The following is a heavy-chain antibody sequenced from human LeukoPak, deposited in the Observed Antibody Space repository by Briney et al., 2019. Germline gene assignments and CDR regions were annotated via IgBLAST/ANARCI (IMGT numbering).Heavy chain of an antibody. J-gene: IGHJ4*02. Sequence: GGSLRLSCAVSGITLSNYGMSWVRQALGKGLEWVAGISDSGGRTNYADSVKGRFTISRDNPKNTLYLQMNSLRAEDTAVYFCAKRGVVIRVILVGFHKEAYYFDSWGQGALVTVSS. V-gene: IGHV3-23*01. CDR3: AKRGVVIRVILVGFHKEAYYFDS. CDR1: GITLSNYG. D-gene: IGHD3-22*01. CDR2: ISDSGGRT.